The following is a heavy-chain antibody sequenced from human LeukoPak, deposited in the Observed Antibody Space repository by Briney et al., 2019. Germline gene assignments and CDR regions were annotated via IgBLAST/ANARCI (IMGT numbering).Heavy chain of an antibody. CDR2: IDPTNQNT. D-gene: IGHD3-10*01. Sequence: GASVKVSCKASGYTFTSYGINWVRQAPGEGLEWMGWIDPTNQNTYYAQKFQGRVTMTRNTSISTTYMELSSLRSEDTAVYYCARGALLWFGELFDVWGQGTLIAVSS. CDR3: ARGALLWFGELFDV. J-gene: IGHJ3*01. V-gene: IGHV1-8*02. CDR1: GYTFTSYG.